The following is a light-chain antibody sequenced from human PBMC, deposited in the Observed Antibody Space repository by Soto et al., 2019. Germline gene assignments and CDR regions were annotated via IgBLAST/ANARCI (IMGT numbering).Light chain of an antibody. CDR1: QSVSSSY. V-gene: IGKV3-20*01. J-gene: IGKJ1*01. Sequence: DIVLTQSPGTLSLSPGERATLSCRASQSVSSSYLAWYQQKPGQAPRLLIYGASSRATGTPDRFSGSGSGTDFTLTISRLEPEDFAVYYCQQYGSSPGTFGKGTKVDIK. CDR3: QQYGSSPGT. CDR2: GAS.